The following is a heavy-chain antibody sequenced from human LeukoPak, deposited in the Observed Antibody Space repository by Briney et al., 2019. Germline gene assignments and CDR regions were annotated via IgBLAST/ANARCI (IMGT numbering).Heavy chain of an antibody. CDR3: ARSEWELLGDY. Sequence: GGSLRLSCAASGFTFSSYGMHWVRQAPGKGLEWVAVISYDGSNKYYADSVKGRFTISRDNSKNTLYLQMNSLRAEDTAVYYCARSEWELLGDYWGQGTLVTVSS. CDR2: ISYDGSNK. V-gene: IGHV3-30*03. J-gene: IGHJ4*02. D-gene: IGHD1-26*01. CDR1: GFTFSSYG.